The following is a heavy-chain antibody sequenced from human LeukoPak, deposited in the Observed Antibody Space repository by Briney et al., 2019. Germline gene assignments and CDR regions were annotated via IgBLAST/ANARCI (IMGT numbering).Heavy chain of an antibody. J-gene: IGHJ3*02. V-gene: IGHV3-74*01. Sequence: GGSLRLSCEASGFTFRSYWMHWVRQAPGKGLVWVSSINSDGSSTSYADSVKGRFTISRDNAKDTLYLQMSSLRAEDTAVYYCTRGADSSGYPDAFDIWGQGTMVTVSS. CDR3: TRGADSSGYPDAFDI. CDR2: INSDGSST. CDR1: GFTFRSYW. D-gene: IGHD3-22*01.